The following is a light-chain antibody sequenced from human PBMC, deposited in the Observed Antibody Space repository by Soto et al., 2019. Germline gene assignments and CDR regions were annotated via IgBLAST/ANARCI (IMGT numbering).Light chain of an antibody. CDR2: AAS. J-gene: IGKJ1*01. V-gene: IGKV1-39*01. Sequence: DIQMTHSPSSLSASVGCRCTITCRASQSISSYLNWYQKKTGQAPKLLIYAASSLQSGVPSRLSGSGYGTDLTITISSMQNEDFATYYCQQSYSNTGTFGQGTKVDIK. CDR1: QSISSY. CDR3: QQSYSNTGT.